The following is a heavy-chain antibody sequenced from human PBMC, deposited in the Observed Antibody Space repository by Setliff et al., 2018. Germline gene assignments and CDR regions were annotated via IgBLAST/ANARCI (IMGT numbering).Heavy chain of an antibody. CDR2: IKSKTDGGTT. J-gene: IGHJ4*02. D-gene: IGHD6-13*01. V-gene: IGHV3-15*01. CDR3: TTGIAAAGTGAHY. CDR1: GFTFDDYA. Sequence: PGGSLRLSCAASGFTFDDYAMHWVRQAPGKGLEWVGRIKSKTDGGTTDYAAPVKGRFTISRDDSKNTLYLPMNSLKTEDTAVYYCTTGIAAAGTGAHYWGQGTLVTVSS.